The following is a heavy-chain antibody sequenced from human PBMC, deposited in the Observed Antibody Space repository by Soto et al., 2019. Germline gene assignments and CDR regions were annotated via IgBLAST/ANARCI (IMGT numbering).Heavy chain of an antibody. CDR2: IKEDGSEK. Sequence: EVQLVESGGGLVQPGGSLRLSCTASGFTFSSYWMNWVRQAPGKGLEWVGNIKEDGSEKFYVDSVKGRFTISRDNAKNSLYLDMNSLRVEYTAIYFCARDFGGHWGQGTLVTVSS. CDR3: ARDFGGH. J-gene: IGHJ4*02. CDR1: GFTFSSYW. D-gene: IGHD1-26*01. V-gene: IGHV3-7*05.